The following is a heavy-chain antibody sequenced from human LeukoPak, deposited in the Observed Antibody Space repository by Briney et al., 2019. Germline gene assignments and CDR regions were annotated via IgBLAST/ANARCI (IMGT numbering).Heavy chain of an antibody. V-gene: IGHV1-69*05. D-gene: IGHD3-22*01. CDR3: ASSDGYYYDSSAKQDY. J-gene: IGHJ4*02. CDR2: IIPIFGTA. Sequence: AASVKVSCKASGGTFSSYAISWVRQAPGQGLEWMGGIIPIFGTANYAQKFQGRVTITTDESTSTAYMELSSLRSEDTAVYYCASSDGYYYDSSAKQDYWGQGTLVTVSS. CDR1: GGTFSSYA.